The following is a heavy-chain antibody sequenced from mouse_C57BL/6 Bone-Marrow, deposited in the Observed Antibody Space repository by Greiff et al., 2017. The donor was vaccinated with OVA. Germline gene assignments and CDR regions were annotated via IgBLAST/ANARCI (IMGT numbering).Heavy chain of an antibody. D-gene: IGHD2-4*01. CDR1: GFTFSSYA. Sequence: EVKLVESGGGLVKPGGSLKLSCAASGFTFSSYAMSWVRQTPEKRLEWVATISDGGSYTYYPDIVKGRFTISRDNAKNNLYLQMSHLKSEDTAMYYCARYDYDFSFDYWGQGTTLTVSS. CDR2: ISDGGSYT. CDR3: ARYDYDFSFDY. J-gene: IGHJ2*01. V-gene: IGHV5-4*03.